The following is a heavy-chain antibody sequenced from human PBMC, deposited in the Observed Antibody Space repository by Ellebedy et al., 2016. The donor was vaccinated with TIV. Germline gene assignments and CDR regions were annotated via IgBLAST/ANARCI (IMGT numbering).Heavy chain of an antibody. V-gene: IGHV3-30*03. CDR1: GFTFSSYG. CDR2: ISYDGNNK. CDR3: STVEWYRSDN. Sequence: GESLKISCAASGFTFSSYGMHWVRQAPGKGLEWVAVISYDGNNKYYADSVKGRFTISRDNSKNTLYLQMNSLRAEDTAVYYCSTVEWYRSDNWGQGTLVTVSS. J-gene: IGHJ4*02. D-gene: IGHD3-3*01.